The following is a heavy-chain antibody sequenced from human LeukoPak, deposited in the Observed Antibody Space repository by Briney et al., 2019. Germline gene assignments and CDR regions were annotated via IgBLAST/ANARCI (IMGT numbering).Heavy chain of an antibody. Sequence: ASVNVSCKASGYTFTSNYIHWVRQAPGQGLEWMGMIYPRDGSTSYAQKFQGRVTVTRDTSTSTVHMELSGLRSEDTAVYYCARDQEGFDYWGQGTLVTVSS. CDR2: IYPRDGST. J-gene: IGHJ4*02. V-gene: IGHV1-46*01. CDR3: ARDQEGFDY. CDR1: GYTFTSNY.